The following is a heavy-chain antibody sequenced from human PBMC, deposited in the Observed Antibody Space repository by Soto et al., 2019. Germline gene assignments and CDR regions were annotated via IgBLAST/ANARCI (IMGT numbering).Heavy chain of an antibody. Sequence: EVQLVESGGGLVKPGGSLRLSCAASGFTFSNAWMSWVRQAPGKGLEWVGRIKSKTDGGTTDYAAPGKGRFTISREDSKNPLYLKMNSLKTEEKDVYYCTTPPPPYCSSTSCSGYYYYGMDLWGQGTTVTVSS. CDR3: TTPPPPYCSSTSCSGYYYYGMDL. CDR2: IKSKTDGGTT. D-gene: IGHD2-2*01. J-gene: IGHJ6*02. V-gene: IGHV3-15*01. CDR1: GFTFSNAW.